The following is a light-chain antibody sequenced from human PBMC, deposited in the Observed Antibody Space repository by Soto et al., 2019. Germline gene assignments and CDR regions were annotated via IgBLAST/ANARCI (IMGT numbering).Light chain of an antibody. CDR1: QGVSRK. Sequence: DIVMTQSPATLSVAPGERVTFSCRASQGVSRKLAWYQHKPGQVPRLLISGASTGATGIPARFSGSGSGTEFTLPISSLQSEDCAIYYCQQYHTWPITFGGGTKVEIK. CDR3: QQYHTWPIT. V-gene: IGKV3-15*01. J-gene: IGKJ4*01. CDR2: GAS.